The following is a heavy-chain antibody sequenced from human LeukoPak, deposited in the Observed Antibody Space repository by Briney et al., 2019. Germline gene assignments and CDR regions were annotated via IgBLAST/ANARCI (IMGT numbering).Heavy chain of an antibody. V-gene: IGHV1-18*04. D-gene: IGHD2-8*01. CDR1: GYSFIDFY. J-gene: IGHJ4*02. Sequence: ASVKVSCKASGYSFIDFYIHFVRQAPGQGLEWMGWISAYNGNTNYAQKLQGRVTMTTDTSTSTAYMELRSLRSDDTAVYYCAINEWSPESTFNYWGQGTLVTVSS. CDR2: ISAYNGNT. CDR3: AINEWSPESTFNY.